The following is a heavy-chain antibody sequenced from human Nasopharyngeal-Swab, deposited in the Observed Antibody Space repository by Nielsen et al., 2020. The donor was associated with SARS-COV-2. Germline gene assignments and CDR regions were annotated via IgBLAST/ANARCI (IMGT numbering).Heavy chain of an antibody. J-gene: IGHJ4*02. D-gene: IGHD3-3*01. CDR2: IYSSGST. V-gene: IGHV4-39*01. CDR3: ARHTTIFGVVIRPFDY. Sequence: VRQMPGKGLEWIGSIYSSGSTYYNPSLKSRVTMSVDKSKKQFSLKLNSVTAADTAVYYCARHTTIFGVVIRPFDYWGQGTLVTVSS.